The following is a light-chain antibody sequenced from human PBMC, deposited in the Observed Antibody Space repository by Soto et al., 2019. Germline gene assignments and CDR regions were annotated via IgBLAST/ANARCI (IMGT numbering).Light chain of an antibody. CDR3: QQCDDFIT. CDR2: EAS. J-gene: IGKJ4*01. V-gene: IGKV1-33*01. CDR1: QDI. Sequence: DIQMTQSPSSLSASVGDRVTITCQASQDIKQQKPGKAPKLLIYEASNLETGVPSRFSGSGSGRSFTFTISSLQPEDIATYYCQQCDDFITFGGGTRIEIK.